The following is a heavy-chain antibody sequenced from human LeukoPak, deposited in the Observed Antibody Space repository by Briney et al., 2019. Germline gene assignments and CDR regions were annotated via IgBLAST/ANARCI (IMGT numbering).Heavy chain of an antibody. CDR2: IKQDGNEK. CDR1: GFIFSGYW. Sequence: GGSLRLSCAASGFIFSGYWMSWVRQAPGKGLEWVANIKQDGNEKYYVDSVKGRFTISRDNAKNSLYLQMNSLRADDTAVYYCARFGQLATGTDYWGQGTLVTVSS. V-gene: IGHV3-7*03. CDR3: ARFGQLATGTDY. J-gene: IGHJ4*02. D-gene: IGHD6-6*01.